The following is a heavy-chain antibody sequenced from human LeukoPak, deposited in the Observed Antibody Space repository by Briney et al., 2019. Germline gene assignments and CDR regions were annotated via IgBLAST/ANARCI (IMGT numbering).Heavy chain of an antibody. J-gene: IGHJ6*02. CDR2: IYRGGST. Sequence: GGSLRLSCAASGFTVSSNYMIWVRQAPGKGLEWVSVIYRGGSTYYADSVKGRFNISRDNSTNTLYLQMNGLRAEDTAVYYCARDVYNWNPYGMDVWGQGTTVTVSS. D-gene: IGHD1-20*01. CDR3: ARDVYNWNPYGMDV. CDR1: GFTVSSNY. V-gene: IGHV3-66*01.